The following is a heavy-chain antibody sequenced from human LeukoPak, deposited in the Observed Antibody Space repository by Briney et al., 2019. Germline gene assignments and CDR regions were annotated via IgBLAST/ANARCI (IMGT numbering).Heavy chain of an antibody. V-gene: IGHV3-23*01. J-gene: IGHJ4*02. CDR2: ISDSDGST. Sequence: GGSLRLSCAASGFTFSSYAMSWVRQAPGKGLEWVSAISDSDGSTYYADSVKGRFTISRDNSKNTLYLQMNSLRAEDTAVYYCAKVGYYDFWSGYYIVGDYWGQGTLVTVSS. CDR3: AKVGYYDFWSGYYIVGDY. CDR1: GFTFSSYA. D-gene: IGHD3-3*01.